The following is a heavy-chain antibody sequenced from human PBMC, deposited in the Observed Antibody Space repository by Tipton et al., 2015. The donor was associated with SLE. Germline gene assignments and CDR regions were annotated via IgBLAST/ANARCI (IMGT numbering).Heavy chain of an antibody. CDR1: VYSISSGYY. CDR2: IYHSGST. D-gene: IGHD5-12*01. Sequence: TLSLTCAVSVYSISSGYYWGWIRQPPGKGLEWIGSIYHSGSTYYNPSLKSRVAISVDTSKNQFSLKLSSVTAADTAVYYCARESSGYDFDYWGQGTLVTVSS. J-gene: IGHJ4*02. CDR3: ARESSGYDFDY. V-gene: IGHV4-38-2*01.